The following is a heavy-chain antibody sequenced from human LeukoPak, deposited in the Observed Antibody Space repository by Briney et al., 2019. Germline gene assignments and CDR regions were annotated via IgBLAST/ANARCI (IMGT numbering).Heavy chain of an antibody. Sequence: PSETLSLTCTVSGGSISNYYWSWIRQPAGKGLEWIGRIYTSGSTNYNPSLKSRVTISVDTSKNQFSLKLSSVTAADTAVYYCARVHDQYYDILTGYYTGYYFDYWGQGTLVTVSS. CDR1: GGSISNYY. CDR3: ARVHDQYYDILTGYYTGYYFDY. J-gene: IGHJ4*02. CDR2: IYTSGST. D-gene: IGHD3-9*01. V-gene: IGHV4-4*07.